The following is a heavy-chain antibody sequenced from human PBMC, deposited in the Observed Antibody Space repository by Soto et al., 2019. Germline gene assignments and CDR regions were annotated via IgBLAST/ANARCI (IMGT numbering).Heavy chain of an antibody. CDR2: INHSGST. V-gene: IGHV4-34*01. CDR1: GGSFSGYY. D-gene: IGHD6-19*01. J-gene: IGHJ4*02. Sequence: ETLSLTCAVYGGSFSGYYWSWIRQPPGKGLEWIGEINHSGSTNYNPSLKSRVTISVDTSKNQFSLKLSSVTAADTAVYYCARGRASGWKGYYDYWGQGTLVTVSS. CDR3: ARGRASGWKGYYDY.